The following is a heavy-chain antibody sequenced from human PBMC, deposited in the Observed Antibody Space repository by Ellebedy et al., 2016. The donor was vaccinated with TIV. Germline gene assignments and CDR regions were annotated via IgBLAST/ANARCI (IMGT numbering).Heavy chain of an antibody. CDR2: ISGSGGST. D-gene: IGHD3-16*01. CDR1: GFTFSSYA. J-gene: IGHJ4*02. V-gene: IGHV3-23*01. Sequence: GESLKISXAASGFTFSSYAMSWVRQAPGKGLEWVSAISGSGGSTYYADSVKGRFTISRDNSKNTLYLQMNSLRAEDTAVYYCAKDLGGSQNYWGQGALVTVSS. CDR3: AKDLGGSQNY.